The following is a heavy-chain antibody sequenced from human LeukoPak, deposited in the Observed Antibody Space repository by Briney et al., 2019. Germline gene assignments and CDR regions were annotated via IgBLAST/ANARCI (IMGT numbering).Heavy chain of an antibody. CDR2: IYYSGST. D-gene: IGHD3-10*01. J-gene: IGHJ2*01. V-gene: IGHV4-59*01. CDR1: GGSISSYY. Sequence: PSETLSLTCTVSGGSISSYYWSWIRQPAGKGLEWIAYIYYSGSTSYNPSPKSRVTISLDTSKNQLSLKLNSVTAADTAVYYCARLGSASWYFDLWGRGSLVIVSS. CDR3: ARLGSASWYFDL.